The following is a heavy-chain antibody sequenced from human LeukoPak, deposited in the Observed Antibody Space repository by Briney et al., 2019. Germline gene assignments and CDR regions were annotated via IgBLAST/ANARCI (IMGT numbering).Heavy chain of an antibody. J-gene: IGHJ5*02. V-gene: IGHV5-51*01. D-gene: IGHD3-10*01. CDR3: ARHKGVYGSGSYNWFDP. CDR2: IYPADSTA. CDR1: GYSFTTYW. Sequence: GESLKISCKASGYSFTTYWIGWVRQVPGKGLEWVGIIYPADSTAKYSPSFQGQVTISVDKSISTAYLQWSRLEASDTAVFYCARHKGVYGSGSYNWFDPWGQGTLVTVSS.